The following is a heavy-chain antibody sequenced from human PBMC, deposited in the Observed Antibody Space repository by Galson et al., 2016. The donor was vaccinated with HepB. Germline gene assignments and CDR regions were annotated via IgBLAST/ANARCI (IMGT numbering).Heavy chain of an antibody. D-gene: IGHD6-6*01. CDR3: VTGGRPPY. J-gene: IGHJ4*02. CDR2: INPYGGAK. V-gene: IGHV3-7*01. Sequence: SLRLSCAASGSTFSDFWMSWVRQAPGKGLEWVALINPYGGAKFYVDSVKGRFTISRDNAKNSLYLQVDSLRGEDTAVYYCVTGGRPPYWGQGTLVTVSS. CDR1: GSTFSDFW.